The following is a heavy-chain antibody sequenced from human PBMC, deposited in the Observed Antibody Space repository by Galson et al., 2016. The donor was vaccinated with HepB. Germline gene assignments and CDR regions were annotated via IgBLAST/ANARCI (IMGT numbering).Heavy chain of an antibody. CDR1: GVNFSNAW. Sequence: SLRLSCAASGVNFSNAWMSWVRQAPGKGLEWVGRIKSKTDGGTTDYAAPVKGRFTISRDDSKNTLYLQMNSLKTEDTAVYYCTTDEFVVVIPDYYYYMDVWGKGTTVTVSS. J-gene: IGHJ6*03. CDR3: TTDEFVVVIPDYYYYMDV. CDR2: IKSKTDGGTT. D-gene: IGHD2-21*01. V-gene: IGHV3-15*01.